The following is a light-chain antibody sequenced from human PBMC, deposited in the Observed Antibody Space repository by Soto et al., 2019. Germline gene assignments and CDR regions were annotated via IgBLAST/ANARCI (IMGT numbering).Light chain of an antibody. Sequence: TQAPATLSLSPGQTATLSCRATQRVSNYFDWFHQKPGQAPRLLIFDASNRATGIPARFSGSGSGTDFTLTISSLEPEDFAVYYCQQRSNWPPITFGQGTRLEIK. V-gene: IGKV3-11*01. CDR3: QQRSNWPPIT. CDR2: DAS. J-gene: IGKJ5*01. CDR1: QRVSNY.